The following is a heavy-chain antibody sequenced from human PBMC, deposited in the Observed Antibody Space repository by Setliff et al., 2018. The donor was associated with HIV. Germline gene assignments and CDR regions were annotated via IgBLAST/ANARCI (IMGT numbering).Heavy chain of an antibody. CDR3: ARQYSSGSRLDY. V-gene: IGHV4-28*06. CDR2: INDSGKT. J-gene: IGHJ4*02. D-gene: IGHD6-19*01. Sequence: SETLSLTCAVYGASISNSNSYWGWIRQPPGKRLEWIGEINDSGKTNYNPRLKSRLTLSVDVSRNQFSLRSDDTAVYYCARQYSSGSRLDYWGQGTLVTGLL. CDR1: GASISNSNS.